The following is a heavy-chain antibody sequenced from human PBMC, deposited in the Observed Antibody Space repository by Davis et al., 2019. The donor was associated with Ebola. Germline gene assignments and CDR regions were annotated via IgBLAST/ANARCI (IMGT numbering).Heavy chain of an antibody. D-gene: IGHD4-11*01. CDR2: IIPIFGTA. J-gene: IGHJ5*02. V-gene: IGHV1-69*06. CDR3: ARDHSNYARDNWFDP. Sequence: AASVKVSCKASGGTFSSYAISWVRQAPGQGLEWMGGIIPIFGTANYAQTFQGRVTITADKSTSTAYMELSSLRSEDTAVYYCARDHSNYARDNWFDPWGQGTLVTVSS. CDR1: GGTFSSYA.